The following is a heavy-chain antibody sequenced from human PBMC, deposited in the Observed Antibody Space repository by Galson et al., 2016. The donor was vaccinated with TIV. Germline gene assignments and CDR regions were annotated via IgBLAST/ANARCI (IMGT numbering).Heavy chain of an antibody. CDR3: AKFRTWDIVGHFDC. CDR2: IGGIGVNT. V-gene: IGHV3-23*01. J-gene: IGHJ4*02. CDR1: GSAFSGYA. Sequence: SLRLSCAASGSAFSGYAMSWVRQAPGKGLEWVSSIGGIGVNTYYADSVKGRFTISRDNSKNTLYLQMNSLRVEDTAVYYCAKFRTWDIVGHFDCWGQGILVTVSS. D-gene: IGHD2-15*01.